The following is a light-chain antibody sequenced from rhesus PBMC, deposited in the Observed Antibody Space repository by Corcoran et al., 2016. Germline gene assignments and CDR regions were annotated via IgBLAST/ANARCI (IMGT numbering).Light chain of an antibody. V-gene: IGKV1-74*01. J-gene: IGKJ2*01. CDR3: QHSYDTPYS. CDR1: ENVNNY. CDR2: KAS. Sequence: DIHMTQSPSSLSASVGDRVTITCRASENVNNYLHWYQQKPGKAPKLLINKASTLQSGVPSRFSGSGSRTDFTLTISSLQTEDFATYYCQHSYDTPYSFGQGTKVEIK.